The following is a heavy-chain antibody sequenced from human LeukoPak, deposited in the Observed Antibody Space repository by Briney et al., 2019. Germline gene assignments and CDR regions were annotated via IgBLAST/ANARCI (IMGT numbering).Heavy chain of an antibody. V-gene: IGHV3-48*01. J-gene: IGHJ6*02. CDR1: GFTFSSYG. Sequence: GGSLRLSCAASGFTFSSYGMNWVRQAPGKGLEWVSYISSSSSTIYYADSVKGRFTISRDNSKNTLYLQMNSLRAEDTAVYYCARGQRTLYYRSGSPPTYYYYGMDVWGQGTTVTVSS. CDR2: ISSSSSTI. D-gene: IGHD3-10*01. CDR3: ARGQRTLYYRSGSPPTYYYYGMDV.